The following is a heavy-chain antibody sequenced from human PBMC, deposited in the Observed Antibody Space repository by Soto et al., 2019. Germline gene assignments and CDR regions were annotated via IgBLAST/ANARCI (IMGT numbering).Heavy chain of an antibody. Sequence: GASVKVSCKASGYTFTSYAMHWVRQAPGQRLEWMGWINAGNGNTKYSQKFQGRVTISVDTSKNQFSLKLSSVTAADTAVYYCARSVTTYYDFWSGYYGSSSWFDPWGQGTLVTVSS. J-gene: IGHJ5*02. CDR1: GYTFTSYA. V-gene: IGHV1-3*01. CDR2: INAGNGNT. D-gene: IGHD3-3*01. CDR3: ARSVTTYYDFWSGYYGSSSWFDP.